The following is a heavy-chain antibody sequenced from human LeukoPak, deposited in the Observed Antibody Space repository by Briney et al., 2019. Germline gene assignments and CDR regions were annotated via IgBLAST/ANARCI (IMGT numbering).Heavy chain of an antibody. Sequence: GGPLRLSCAASGFTFSSYGMHWVRQAPGKGLEWEAFIRYDGSNKYYADSVKGRFTISRDNSKNTLYLQMNNLRAEDTAVYYCAKAGDTFYYYMDVWGKGTTVTVSS. CDR3: AKAGDTFYYYMDV. D-gene: IGHD3-16*01. J-gene: IGHJ6*03. CDR1: GFTFSSYG. V-gene: IGHV3-30*02. CDR2: IRYDGSNK.